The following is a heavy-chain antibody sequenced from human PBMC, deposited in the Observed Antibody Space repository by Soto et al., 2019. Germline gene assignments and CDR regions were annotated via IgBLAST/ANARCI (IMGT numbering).Heavy chain of an antibody. Sequence: GGSLRLSCAASGLTVSSNYMSWVRQAPGKGLEWVSMIYSSGYTDYADSVKGRFTISRDNSKNTLFLQMNSLRVEGTAVYYCARVQQQDFFDFWGQGSLVTVSS. J-gene: IGHJ4*02. V-gene: IGHV3-53*01. CDR3: ARVQQQDFFDF. CDR2: IYSSGYT. CDR1: GLTVSSNY. D-gene: IGHD6-13*01.